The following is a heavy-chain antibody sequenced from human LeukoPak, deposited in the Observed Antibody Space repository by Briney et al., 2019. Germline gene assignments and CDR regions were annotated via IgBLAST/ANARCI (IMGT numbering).Heavy chain of an antibody. CDR1: GYSFANYL. CDR2: IDPSDSYT. Sequence: GESLRISCKGSGYSFANYLISWVRQMPGKGLEWMGRIDPSDSYTNYSPSFQGHVTISADKSISTAYLQWNSLRASDTAMYYCALLLRSGYLADYWGQGTLVTVSS. J-gene: IGHJ4*02. V-gene: IGHV5-10-1*01. CDR3: ALLLRSGYLADY. D-gene: IGHD3-22*01.